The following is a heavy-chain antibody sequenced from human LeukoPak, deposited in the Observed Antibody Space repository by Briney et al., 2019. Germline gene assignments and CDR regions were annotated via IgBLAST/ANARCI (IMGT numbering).Heavy chain of an antibody. CDR2: IDTSRQT. CDR3: ARDDPPIESGSYLGVWYFDL. Sequence: SETLSLTCNMSRGSMSFYYWNWIRQPAGKGLEWIGRIDTSRQTSYNSSLKNRVTISVDKSKNQVSLELRSVTVADTAVYYCARDDPPIESGSYLGVWYFDLWGRGTLVTISS. D-gene: IGHD1-26*01. J-gene: IGHJ2*01. CDR1: RGSMSFYY. V-gene: IGHV4-4*07.